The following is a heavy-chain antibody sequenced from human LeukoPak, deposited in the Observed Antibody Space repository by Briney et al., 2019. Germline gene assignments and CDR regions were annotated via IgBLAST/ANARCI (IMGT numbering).Heavy chain of an antibody. CDR3: AKGGTTALRYYYYMDV. J-gene: IGHJ6*03. Sequence: GGSLRLSCAASGFTFSSYGMHWVRQAPGKGLEWVAFIRYDGSNKYYADSVKGRFTISRDNSKNTLYLQMNSPRAEDTAVYYCAKGGTTALRYYYYMDVWGKGTTVTVSS. CDR1: GFTFSSYG. D-gene: IGHD4-11*01. V-gene: IGHV3-30*02. CDR2: IRYDGSNK.